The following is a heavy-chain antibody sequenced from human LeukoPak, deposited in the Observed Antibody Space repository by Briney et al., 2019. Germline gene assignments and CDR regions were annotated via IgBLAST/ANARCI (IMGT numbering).Heavy chain of an antibody. D-gene: IGHD3-22*01. CDR3: AREGSSGCSGYFDL. Sequence: PGGSLRLSCAASGFTFSNYYMSWIRQAPGKGLEWVSYISSSSSYTNYADSVKGRFTISRDNAKNSLYLQMNSLRAEDTAVYYCAREGSSGCSGYFDLWGRGTLVTVSS. CDR2: ISSSSSYT. J-gene: IGHJ2*01. V-gene: IGHV3-11*05. CDR1: GFTFSNYY.